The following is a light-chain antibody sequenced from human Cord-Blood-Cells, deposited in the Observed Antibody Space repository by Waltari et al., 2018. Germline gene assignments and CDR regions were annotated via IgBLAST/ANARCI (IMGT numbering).Light chain of an antibody. CDR3: YSAADNNVV. Sequence: SYELTQPSSVSVSPGQTARITCSGDVLATKYARWFQQKPGQAPVLVIYKDSERPSGIPEGCSGSSSGTTVTLTISGAQVEDEADYYCYSAADNNVVFGGGTKLTVL. V-gene: IGLV3-27*01. CDR2: KDS. J-gene: IGLJ2*01. CDR1: VLATKY.